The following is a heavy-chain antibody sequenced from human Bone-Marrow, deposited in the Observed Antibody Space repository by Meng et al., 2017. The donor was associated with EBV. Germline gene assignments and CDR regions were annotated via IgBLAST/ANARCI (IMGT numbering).Heavy chain of an antibody. CDR1: DFTFSGYG. J-gene: IGHJ5*02. CDR3: AKDRGAYDYVWGSYRPGGWFDP. D-gene: IGHD3-16*02. V-gene: IGHV3-30*18. CDR2: ISYDGSNK. Sequence: QVQLVESGGGVVQPGRSLSLACAASDFTFSGYGMHWVRQAPGKGLEWVAVISYDGSNKYYADSVKGRFTISRDNSKNTLYLQMNSLRAEDTAVYYCAKDRGAYDYVWGSYRPGGWFDPWGQGTLVTVSS.